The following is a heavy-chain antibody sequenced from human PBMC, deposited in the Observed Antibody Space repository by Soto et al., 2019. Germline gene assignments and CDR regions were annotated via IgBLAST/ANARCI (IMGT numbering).Heavy chain of an antibody. J-gene: IGHJ6*02. V-gene: IGHV1-3*01. CDR2: INAGNGNT. D-gene: IGHD2-21*02. Sequence: QVQLVQSGAEVKKPGASVKVSCKASGYTFTSYAMHWVRQAPGQRLEWMGWINAGNGNTKYSQTFQGRVTITRDTSASTAYMERSSLRSDDTAVYYCASEYCGGDCYSAARYGMDVWGQGTTVTVSS. CDR3: ASEYCGGDCYSAARYGMDV. CDR1: GYTFTSYA.